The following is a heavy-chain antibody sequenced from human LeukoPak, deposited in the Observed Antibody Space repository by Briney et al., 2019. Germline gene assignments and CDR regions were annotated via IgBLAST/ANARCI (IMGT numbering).Heavy chain of an antibody. V-gene: IGHV3-7*01. D-gene: IGHD5-24*01. CDR3: ARDRGDGTQSPFYS. J-gene: IGHJ4*02. CDR2: IKQDGGEK. Sequence: GGSLRLSCVASGLTFSSYWMSWVRQAPGKGLEWVANIKQDGGEKYYVDSVVGRFTISGDNAKSSLYLQMNSLRADDTAVYYCARDRGDGTQSPFYSWGQGTVVTVAS. CDR1: GLTFSSYW.